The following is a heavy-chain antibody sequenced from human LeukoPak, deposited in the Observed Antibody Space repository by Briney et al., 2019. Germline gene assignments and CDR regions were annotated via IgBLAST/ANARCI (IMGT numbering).Heavy chain of an antibody. CDR3: ARLAVAGSLAFGGLDY. Sequence: GESLKISCKGSGYSFTSYWIGWVRQMPGKGLVGMGIIYPGDSDTRYSPSFQGQVTISADKSISTAYLQWSSLKASDTAMYYCARLAVAGSLAFGGLDYWGQGTLVTVSS. J-gene: IGHJ4*02. V-gene: IGHV5-51*01. CDR1: GYSFTSYW. D-gene: IGHD6-19*01. CDR2: IYPGDSDT.